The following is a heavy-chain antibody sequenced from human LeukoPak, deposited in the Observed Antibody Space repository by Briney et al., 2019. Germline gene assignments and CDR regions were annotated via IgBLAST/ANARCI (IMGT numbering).Heavy chain of an antibody. CDR2: ISSSSSTI. J-gene: IGHJ6*03. V-gene: IGHV3-48*01. CDR1: GFTFSSYS. CDR3: AREGGGKIQLWTPHYCYYMDV. D-gene: IGHD5-18*01. Sequence: GGSLRLSCAASGFTFSSYSMNWVRQAPGKGLEWVSYISSSSSTIYYADSVKGRFTISRDNAKNSLYLQMNSLRAEDTAVYYCAREGGGKIQLWTPHYCYYMDVWGKGTTVTVSS.